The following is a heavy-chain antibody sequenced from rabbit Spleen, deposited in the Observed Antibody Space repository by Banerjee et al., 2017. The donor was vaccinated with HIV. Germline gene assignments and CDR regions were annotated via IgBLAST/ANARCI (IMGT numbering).Heavy chain of an antibody. J-gene: IGHJ4*01. CDR1: GFSFSDRDV. Sequence: QEQLVESGGGLVQPEGSLTLTCTASGFSFSDRDVMCWVRQAPGKGLEWVACINAATAKPVYATWAKGRFTISRTSSTTVTLRMTSLTAADTATYFCARDLVGVIGWNFYLWGPGTLVTVS. D-gene: IGHD1-1*01. CDR2: INAATAKP. CDR3: ARDLVGVIGWNFYL. V-gene: IGHV1S45*01.